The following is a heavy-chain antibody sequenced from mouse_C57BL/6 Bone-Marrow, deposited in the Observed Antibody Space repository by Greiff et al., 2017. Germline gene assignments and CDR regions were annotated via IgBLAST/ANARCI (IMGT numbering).Heavy chain of an antibody. J-gene: IGHJ4*01. CDR3: ARPINYYGRAEAMGC. CDR2: IDPTGGGT. V-gene: IGHV1-72*01. D-gene: IGHD1-1*01. CDR1: GYTFTSYW. Sequence: QVQLQQPGAELVKPGASVKLSCKASGYTFTSYWMHWVKQRPGRGLEWIGRIDPTGGGTKYNEKFKSKATLTVDKSSSTAYLPLSSLPSEDSAVYYGARPINYYGRAEAMGCRGQGTSVTVS.